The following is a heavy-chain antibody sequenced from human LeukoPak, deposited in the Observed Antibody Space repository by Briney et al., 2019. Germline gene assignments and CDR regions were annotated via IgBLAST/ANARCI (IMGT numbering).Heavy chain of an antibody. V-gene: IGHV3-23*01. Sequence: GGSLRLSCAASGFTFSNAWMSWVRQAPGKGLEWVSAISGSGGSTYYADSVKGRFTISRDNSKNTLYLQMNSLRAEDTAVYYCAKELYSSSASDYWGQGTLVTVSS. CDR1: GFTFSNAW. J-gene: IGHJ4*02. D-gene: IGHD6-13*01. CDR3: AKELYSSSASDY. CDR2: ISGSGGST.